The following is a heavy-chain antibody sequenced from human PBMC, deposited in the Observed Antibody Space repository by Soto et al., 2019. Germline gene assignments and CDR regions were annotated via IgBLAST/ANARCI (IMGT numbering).Heavy chain of an antibody. CDR1: GYTFTSYY. V-gene: IGHV1-46*01. J-gene: IGHJ6*02. CDR3: ARDRVTTYYYDSSGLGNGMDV. Sequence: GASVKVSCKASGYTFTSYYMHWVRQAPGQGLEWMGIINPSGGSTSYAQKFQGRVTMTRDTSTSTAYMELSSLRSEDTAVYYCARDRVTTYYYDSSGLGNGMDVWGQGTTVTVSS. D-gene: IGHD3-22*01. CDR2: INPSGGST.